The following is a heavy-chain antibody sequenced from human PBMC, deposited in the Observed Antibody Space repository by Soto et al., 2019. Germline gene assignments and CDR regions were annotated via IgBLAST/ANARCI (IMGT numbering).Heavy chain of an antibody. J-gene: IGHJ4*02. D-gene: IGHD4-4*01. Sequence: GGSLRLSCAASGFIFSSYEMNWVRQAPGKGLEWVSYISISGTTIYYADSVKGRFTISRDNAKNSLDLQMNSLRVEDTAVYYCVRDSDYTNQFDYWGQGTLVTVSS. CDR3: VRDSDYTNQFDY. V-gene: IGHV3-48*03. CDR2: ISISGTTI. CDR1: GFIFSSYE.